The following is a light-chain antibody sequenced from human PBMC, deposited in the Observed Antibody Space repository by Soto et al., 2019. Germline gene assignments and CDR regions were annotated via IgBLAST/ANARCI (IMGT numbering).Light chain of an antibody. J-gene: IGKJ5*01. CDR3: QKSFTVPIT. Sequence: DLEMTQSPSSLSSSFGDSVTITCRASQSIAGYLSWYQQKTGKAPKFLIYSESTLQRGVPSRFGGSGSGTDFNLTITGLQPEDFATYYCQKSFTVPITCGQGTRLEIK. CDR2: SES. V-gene: IGKV1-39*01. CDR1: QSIAGY.